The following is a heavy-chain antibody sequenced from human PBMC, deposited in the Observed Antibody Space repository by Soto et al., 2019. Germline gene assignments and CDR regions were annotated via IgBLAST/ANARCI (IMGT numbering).Heavy chain of an antibody. CDR3: AGDRVASAGSDY. V-gene: IGHV4-31*11. Sequence: SETLSLTCAVSGASIRSGGLFWSWIRQRPGKGLEWIGYINYNGNTYSNPSLRSRVTVSVDTSKNQFSLNLTSVTDADTAIYYCAGDRVASAGSDYWGQGTLVTVSS. J-gene: IGHJ4*02. CDR1: GASIRSGGLF. D-gene: IGHD6-13*01. CDR2: INYNGNT.